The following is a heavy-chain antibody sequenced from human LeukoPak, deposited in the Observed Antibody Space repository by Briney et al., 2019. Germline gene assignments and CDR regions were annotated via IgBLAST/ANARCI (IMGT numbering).Heavy chain of an antibody. V-gene: IGHV3-53*01. J-gene: IGHJ6*03. CDR1: GFTVSSNY. D-gene: IGHD3-10*01. Sequence: GGSLRLSCAASGFTVSSNYMSRVRQAPGKGLEWVSVIYSGGSTYYADSVKGRFTISRDNSKNTLYLQMNSLRAEDTAVYYCAAYGSGPIYYYYYYMDVWGKGTTVTVSS. CDR3: AAYGSGPIYYYYYYMDV. CDR2: IYSGGST.